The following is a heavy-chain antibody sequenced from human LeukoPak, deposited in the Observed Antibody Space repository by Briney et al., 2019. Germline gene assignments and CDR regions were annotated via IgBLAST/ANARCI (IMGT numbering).Heavy chain of an antibody. CDR3: ARAPTLTILRFLEWVGRGAFDI. D-gene: IGHD3-3*01. V-gene: IGHV1-46*02. J-gene: IGHJ3*02. Sequence: GAADKVSYKPCGYTFNSYYMHWVQQAPGQGLEGMGIINPSGGSTSYAQKFQGRVTMTRDTSASTVYMELSSLRSEDTAVNYCARAPTLTILRFLEWVGRGAFDIWGQGTMVTVSS. CDR2: INPSGGST. CDR1: GYTFNSYY.